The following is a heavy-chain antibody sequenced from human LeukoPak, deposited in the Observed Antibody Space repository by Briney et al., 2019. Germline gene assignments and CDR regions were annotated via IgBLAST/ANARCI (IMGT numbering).Heavy chain of an antibody. V-gene: IGHV1-69*04. CDR3: ARVPIAAAGEDYYYYGMDV. CDR2: IIPILGIA. D-gene: IGHD6-13*01. Sequence: ASVKVSCKASGGTFSSYAISWVRQAPGQGLEWMGRIIPILGIANYAQKFQGRVTITADKSTSTAYMELSSLRSEDTAVYYCARVPIAAAGEDYYYYGMDVWGQGTTVTVSS. J-gene: IGHJ6*02. CDR1: GGTFSSYA.